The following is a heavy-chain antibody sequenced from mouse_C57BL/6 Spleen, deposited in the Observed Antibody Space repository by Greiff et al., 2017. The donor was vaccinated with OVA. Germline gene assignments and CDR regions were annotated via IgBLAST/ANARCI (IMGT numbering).Heavy chain of an antibody. CDR2: ISSGGSYT. J-gene: IGHJ4*01. Sequence: DVMLVESGGDLVKPGGSLKLSCAASGFTFSSYGMSWVRQTPDKRLEWVATISSGGSYTYYPDSVKGRFTISRDNAKNTLYLQMSSLKSEDTAMYYCARQEDGYYVDYAMDYWGQGTSVTVSS. D-gene: IGHD2-3*01. CDR3: ARQEDGYYVDYAMDY. CDR1: GFTFSSYG. V-gene: IGHV5-6*02.